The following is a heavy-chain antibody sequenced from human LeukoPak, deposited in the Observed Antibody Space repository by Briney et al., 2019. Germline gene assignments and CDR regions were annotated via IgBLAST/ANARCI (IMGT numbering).Heavy chain of an antibody. CDR3: ARDETPTNGYDSYDF. D-gene: IGHD5-12*01. Sequence: GGSLRLSCAASGFTFSSYAMSWVRQAPGKGLEWVSAISGSGGSTYYADSVKGRFTISRDNSKNTLYLQMNSLRAEDTAVYYCARDETPTNGYDSYDFWGQGTLVTVST. CDR1: GFTFSSYA. J-gene: IGHJ4*02. V-gene: IGHV3-23*01. CDR2: ISGSGGST.